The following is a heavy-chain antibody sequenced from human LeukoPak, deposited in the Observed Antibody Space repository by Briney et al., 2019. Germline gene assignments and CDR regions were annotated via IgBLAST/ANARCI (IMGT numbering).Heavy chain of an antibody. J-gene: IGHJ6*03. CDR3: ARSEGDLPRPAYYYYMDV. D-gene: IGHD2-21*02. V-gene: IGHV3-21*04. Sequence: PGGSLRLSCAASGFTFSSYSMNWVRQAPGKGLEWVSSISSSSYIYYADSVKGRFTISRDNAKNSLYLQMNSLRAEDTAVYYCARSEGDLPRPAYYYYMDVWGKGTTVTISS. CDR1: GFTFSSYS. CDR2: ISSSSYI.